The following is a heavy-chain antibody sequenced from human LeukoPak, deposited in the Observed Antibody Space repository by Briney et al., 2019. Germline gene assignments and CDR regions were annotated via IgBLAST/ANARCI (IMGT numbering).Heavy chain of an antibody. V-gene: IGHV3-53*01. CDR2: IYSGGST. D-gene: IGHD3-3*01. J-gene: IGHJ6*02. Sequence: GGSLRLSCAASGFTVSSNYMSWVRQAPGKGLEWVSVIYSGGSTYYADSVKGRFTVSRDNSKNTLYLQMNSLRAEDTAVYYCARVNYDFWSGYLVWGQGTTVTVSS. CDR3: ARVNYDFWSGYLV. CDR1: GFTVSSNY.